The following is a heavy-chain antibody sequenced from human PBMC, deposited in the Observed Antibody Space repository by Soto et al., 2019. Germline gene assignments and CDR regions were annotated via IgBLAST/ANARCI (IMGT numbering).Heavy chain of an antibody. CDR3: ASPPPGGYHYYCGGDV. D-gene: IGHD3-16*02. Sequence: GGSLRLSCAASGFTFSSYDMQWVRQATGKGLEWVSAIGTAGDTYYPGSVKGRFTISRENAKNSLYLQMNSLRAGDTAVYYCASPPPGGYHYYCGGDVGGKGTRVTVPS. CDR2: IGTAGDT. CDR1: GFTFSSYD. J-gene: IGHJ6*04. V-gene: IGHV3-13*04.